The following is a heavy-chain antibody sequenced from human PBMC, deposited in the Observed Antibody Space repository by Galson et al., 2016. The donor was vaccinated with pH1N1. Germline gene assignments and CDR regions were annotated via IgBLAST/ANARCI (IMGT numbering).Heavy chain of an antibody. CDR2: VSRSGDT. V-gene: IGHV4-61*02. CDR3: ARWQQGSATFYP. J-gene: IGHJ5*02. Sequence: TLSLTCTVSGGSISVGTYYWSWVRQPAGKALEWIGGVSRSGDTNYNPSLGSRVTVSVDTSKNQFSMRLASVAAQDTAVYYCARWQQGSATFYPWGQGTLVSVSS. D-gene: IGHD6-13*01. CDR1: GGSISVGTYY.